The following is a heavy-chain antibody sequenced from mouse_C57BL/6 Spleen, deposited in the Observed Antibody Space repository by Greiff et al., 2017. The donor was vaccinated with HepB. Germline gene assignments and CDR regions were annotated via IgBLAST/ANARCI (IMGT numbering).Heavy chain of an antibody. CDR3: TRDAGPLAY. CDR1: GFTFSSYA. V-gene: IGHV5-9-1*02. CDR2: ISSGGDYI. Sequence: EVQGVESGEGLVKPRGSLKLSCAASGFTFSSYAMSWVRQTPEKRLEWVAYISSGGDYIYYADTVKGRFTISRDNARNTLYLQMSSLKSEDTAMYYCTRDAGPLAYWGQGTLVTVSA. J-gene: IGHJ3*01.